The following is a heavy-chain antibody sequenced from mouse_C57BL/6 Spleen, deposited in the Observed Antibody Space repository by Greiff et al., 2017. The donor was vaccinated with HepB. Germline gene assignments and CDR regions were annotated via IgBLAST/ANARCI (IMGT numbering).Heavy chain of an antibody. CDR3: ARGPKLGGSSPDY. J-gene: IGHJ2*01. CDR1: GYTFTDYN. V-gene: IGHV1-22*01. D-gene: IGHD1-1*01. CDR2: INPNNGGT. Sequence: EVQLHQPGAELVKPGASVKMSCKASGYTFTDYNMHWVKQSHGKSLEWIGYINPNNGGTSYNQKCKGKATLTVNKSSSTAYMELRSLTSEDSAVHYCARGPKLGGSSPDYWGQGTTLTVSS.